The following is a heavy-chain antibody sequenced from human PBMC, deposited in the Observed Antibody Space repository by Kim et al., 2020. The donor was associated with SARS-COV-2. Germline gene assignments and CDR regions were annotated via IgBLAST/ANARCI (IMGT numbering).Heavy chain of an antibody. V-gene: IGHV3-30*18. CDR2: ISYDGSNK. CDR3: AKEGGGSYYHLTVRWYFDY. J-gene: IGHJ4*02. CDR1: GFTFSSYG. Sequence: GGSLRLSCAASGFTFSSYGMHWVRQAPGKGLEWVAVISYDGSNKYYADSVKGRFTISRDNSKNTLYLQMNSLRAEDTAVYYCAKEGGGSYYHLTVRWYFDYWGQGTLVTVSS. D-gene: IGHD1-26*01.